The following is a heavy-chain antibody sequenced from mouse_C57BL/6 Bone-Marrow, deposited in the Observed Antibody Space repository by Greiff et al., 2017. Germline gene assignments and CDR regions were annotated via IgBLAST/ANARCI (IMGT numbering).Heavy chain of an antibody. Sequence: EVQLVESGAELVKPGASVKLSCTASGFNIKDYYMHWVKQRTEQGLEWIGRIDPEDGETKYAPKFQGKATITADTSYNTAYLQLSSLTSEDTAVYYCASYYYGSSPFAYWGQGTLVTVSA. J-gene: IGHJ3*01. CDR1: GFNIKDYY. CDR3: ASYYYGSSPFAY. CDR2: IDPEDGET. D-gene: IGHD1-1*01. V-gene: IGHV14-2*01.